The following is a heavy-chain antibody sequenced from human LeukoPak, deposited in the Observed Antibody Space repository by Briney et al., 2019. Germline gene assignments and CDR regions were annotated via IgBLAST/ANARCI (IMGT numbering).Heavy chain of an antibody. V-gene: IGHV3-7*01. CDR2: INQNGAEK. CDR3: VRDGTAAGLYFDL. D-gene: IGHD6-13*01. CDR1: GFTFNDYW. Sequence: GGSLRLSCVISGFTFNDYWMNWVRQAPGKGLEWVGSINQNGAEKTYVDSVKGRFTISRDNPRNSLYLQMNTLRAEDTAIYYCVRDGTAAGLYFDLWGQGTLVTVSS. J-gene: IGHJ4*01.